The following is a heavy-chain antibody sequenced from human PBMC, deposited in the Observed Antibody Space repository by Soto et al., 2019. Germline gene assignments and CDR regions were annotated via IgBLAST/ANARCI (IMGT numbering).Heavy chain of an antibody. D-gene: IGHD2-2*01. Sequence: GESLKISCKGSGYSFTSYWIGWVRQMPGKGLEWMGIIYPGDSDTRYSPSFQGQVTISADKSISTAYLQWSSLKASDTAVYYCARYKPNCSSTSCYRYGMDVWGQGTTVTVSS. CDR2: IYPGDSDT. V-gene: IGHV5-51*01. J-gene: IGHJ6*02. CDR1: GYSFTSYW. CDR3: ARYKPNCSSTSCYRYGMDV.